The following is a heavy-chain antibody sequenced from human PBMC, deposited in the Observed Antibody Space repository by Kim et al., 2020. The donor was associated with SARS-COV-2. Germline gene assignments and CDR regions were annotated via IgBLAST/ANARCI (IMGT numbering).Heavy chain of an antibody. Sequence: ASVKVSCKASGYTFTGYYMHWVRQAPGQGLEWMGRINPNSGGTNYAQKFQGRVTMTRDTSISTAYMELSRLRSDDTAVYYCARVLLEMATERDAFDIWGQGTMVTVSS. CDR1: GYTFTGYY. CDR2: INPNSGGT. V-gene: IGHV1-2*06. J-gene: IGHJ3*02. CDR3: ARVLLEMATERDAFDI. D-gene: IGHD5-12*01.